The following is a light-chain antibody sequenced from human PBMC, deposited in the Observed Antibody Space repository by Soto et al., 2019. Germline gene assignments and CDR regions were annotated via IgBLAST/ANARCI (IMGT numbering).Light chain of an antibody. CDR1: SIDIGHYNY. CDR2: DVS. J-gene: IGLJ1*01. CDR3: CSYTTTTSRV. V-gene: IGLV2-14*03. Sequence: QSALTQPASVSGSPGQSITISCTGTSIDIGHYNYVSWYQQHPGNAPKLMIYDVSIRASGVSDRFSGSKSGNTASLTISGLQAEDEADYHCCSYTTTTSRVFGTGTKVTVL.